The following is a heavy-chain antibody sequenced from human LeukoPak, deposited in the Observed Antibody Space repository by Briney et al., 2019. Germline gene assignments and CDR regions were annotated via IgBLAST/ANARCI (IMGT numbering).Heavy chain of an antibody. D-gene: IGHD5-24*01. CDR3: ARDPPAVAINTYG. Sequence: PGGSLRLSCAASGVTVSNNFMLWVRQAPGKGLEWVSLVYSGGDTHYADSVKGRFTISTDNSKNTLYLQMNNLRAEDTAVYYCARDPPAVAINTYGWGQGTLVTVSS. CDR2: VYSGGDT. CDR1: GVTVSNNF. J-gene: IGHJ4*02. V-gene: IGHV3-66*01.